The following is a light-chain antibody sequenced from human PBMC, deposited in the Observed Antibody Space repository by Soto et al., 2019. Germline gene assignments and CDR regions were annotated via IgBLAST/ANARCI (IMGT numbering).Light chain of an antibody. CDR2: ANN. V-gene: IGLV1-40*01. Sequence: QLVLTQPPSVSGAPGQRVTISCTGSSSNIGAGYDVHWYQQLPGIAPKLLIYANNNRPSGVPDRFSGSKSGTSASLAITGLQAEDEADYYCQSYDSSVNYVFGTGTKLTVL. CDR1: SSNIGAGYD. CDR3: QSYDSSVNYV. J-gene: IGLJ1*01.